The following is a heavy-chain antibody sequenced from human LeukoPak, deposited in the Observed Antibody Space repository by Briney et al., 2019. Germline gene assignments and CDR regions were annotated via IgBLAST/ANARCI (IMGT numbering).Heavy chain of an antibody. D-gene: IGHD6-13*01. Sequence: GGSLRLSCAASGFTFSNAWMSWVRQAPGKGLEWVGRIKSKTDGGTTDYAAPVKGRFTISRDDSKNTLYLQMNSLRAEDTGLYYCAASIAYRSSWFADYWGQGTLVTVSS. CDR3: AASIAYRSSWFADY. CDR2: IKSKTDGGTT. J-gene: IGHJ4*02. V-gene: IGHV3-15*01. CDR1: GFTFSNAW.